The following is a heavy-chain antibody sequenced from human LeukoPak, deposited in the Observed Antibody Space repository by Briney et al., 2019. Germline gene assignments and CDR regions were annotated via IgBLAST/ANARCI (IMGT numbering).Heavy chain of an antibody. V-gene: IGHV4-34*01. Sequence: KSSETLSLTCAVYGGSFSGYYWSWIRQPPGKGLEWIGEINHSGSTNYNPSLKSRVTISVDTSKNQFSLKLSSVTAADTAVYYCAREPRGYYYLYYFDYWGQGTLVTVSS. J-gene: IGHJ4*02. CDR3: AREPRGYYYLYYFDY. CDR2: INHSGST. D-gene: IGHD3-22*01. CDR1: GGSFSGYY.